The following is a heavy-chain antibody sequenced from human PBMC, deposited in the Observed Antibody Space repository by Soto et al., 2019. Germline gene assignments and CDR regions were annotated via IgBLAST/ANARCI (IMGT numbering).Heavy chain of an antibody. D-gene: IGHD2-2*02. J-gene: IGHJ4*02. V-gene: IGHV1-69*06. Sequence: SVKVSCKVSGSRFSNYVTSWVRQAPGHGLEWLGRIIPIFNSTKYAQSFQGRVTITADKSTSTASLELSSLRSDDTAVYYCAREGRGKKAGYNGLVSLGYWGQGTLVTVSS. CDR2: IIPIFNST. CDR1: GSRFSNYV. CDR3: AREGRGKKAGYNGLVSLGY.